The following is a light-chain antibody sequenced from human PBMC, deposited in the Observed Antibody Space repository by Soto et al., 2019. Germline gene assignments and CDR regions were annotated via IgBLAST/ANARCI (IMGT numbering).Light chain of an antibody. J-gene: IGKJ1*01. CDR3: QQYGSTPWT. V-gene: IGKV3-20*01. CDR2: AAS. CDR1: QSVTGTY. Sequence: EIVLTQSPGTLSLSPGERATLSCRASQSVTGTYLAWHQQKPGQAPRLLIFAASSRATGIPDRFSGSGSGTDFTLTISRLEPEDFAVYHCQQYGSTPWTFGQGTKVEVK.